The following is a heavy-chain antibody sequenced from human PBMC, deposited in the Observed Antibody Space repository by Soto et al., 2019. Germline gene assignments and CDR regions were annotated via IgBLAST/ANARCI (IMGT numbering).Heavy chain of an antibody. CDR3: AHGDILTGYYLYYFDY. CDR2: IYWDDDK. V-gene: IGHV2-5*02. CDR1: GFSLSTSGVG. Sequence: QITLKESGPPLVKPTQTLTLTCTFSGFSLSTSGVGVGWIRQPPGKALEWLALIYWDDDKRYSPSLKSRLTITKDTPKNQVVLTMTNMDPVDTATYYCAHGDILTGYYLYYFDYWGQGTLVTVSS. D-gene: IGHD3-9*01. J-gene: IGHJ4*02.